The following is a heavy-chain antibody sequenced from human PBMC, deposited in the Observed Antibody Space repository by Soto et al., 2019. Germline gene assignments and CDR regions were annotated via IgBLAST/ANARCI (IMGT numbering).Heavy chain of an antibody. J-gene: IGHJ6*02. V-gene: IGHV3-30*18. CDR1: GFTFSSYG. Sequence: GGSLRLSCAASGFTFSSYGMHWVRQAPGKGLEWVAVISYDGSNKYYADSVKGRFTISRDNSKNTLYLQMNSLRAEDTAVYYCAKDRGYCSSTSCYAGDYYYGMDVWGQGTTVTVSS. D-gene: IGHD2-2*01. CDR3: AKDRGYCSSTSCYAGDYYYGMDV. CDR2: ISYDGSNK.